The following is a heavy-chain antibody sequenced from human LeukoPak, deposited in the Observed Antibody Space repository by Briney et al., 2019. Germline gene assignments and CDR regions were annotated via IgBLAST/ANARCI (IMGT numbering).Heavy chain of an antibody. CDR1: GGTFSSYA. CDR2: IIPIFGTA. CDR3: ARVLEPYEDAFDI. D-gene: IGHD3-3*01. V-gene: IGHV1-69*05. J-gene: IGHJ3*02. Sequence: GASVKVSCMASGGTFSSYAISWVRQAPGQGLEWMGGIIPIFGTANYAQKFQGRVTITTDESTSTAYMELSSLRSEDTAVYYCARVLEPYEDAFDIWGQGTMVTVSS.